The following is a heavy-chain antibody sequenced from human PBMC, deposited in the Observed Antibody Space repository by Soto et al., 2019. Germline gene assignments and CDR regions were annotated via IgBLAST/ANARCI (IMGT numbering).Heavy chain of an antibody. CDR2: IYYSGTT. V-gene: IGHV4-61*08. D-gene: IGHD3-10*01. Sequence: QVQLQESGPGLVKPSETLSLTCTVSGDSVSSGGYSWSWIRQPPGKGLEWIGYIYYSGTTNYNPSLKSRVTISVDTSKNQFSLKLSSVTAADTAVYYCARVPLWFGELSYDRGYFYYGMDVWCQGTTVTVSS. CDR1: GDSVSSGGYS. J-gene: IGHJ6*02. CDR3: ARVPLWFGELSYDRGYFYYGMDV.